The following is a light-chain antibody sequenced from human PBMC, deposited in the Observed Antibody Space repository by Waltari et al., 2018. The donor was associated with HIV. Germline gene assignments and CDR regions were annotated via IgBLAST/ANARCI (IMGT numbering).Light chain of an antibody. Sequence: EIVMTQSPATVSVSPGERATLSCRASRSLSSNLAWYQQKPGQAPRLLIYGASTRAIGVPARFSGSGSGTEFTLTISSLQSEDFGVYYCQQYNNWPQTWPPGTFGQGTKVEIK. J-gene: IGKJ1*01. CDR1: RSLSSN. CDR2: GAS. CDR3: QQYNNWPQTWPPGT. V-gene: IGKV3-15*01.